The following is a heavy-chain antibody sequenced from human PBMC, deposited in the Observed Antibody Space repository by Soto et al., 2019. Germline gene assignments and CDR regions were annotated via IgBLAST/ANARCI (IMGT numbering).Heavy chain of an antibody. Sequence: EVQLLESGGGLVQPGGSLRLSCAASGFTFSSYAMSWVRQAPGKGLEWVSAISGSGGSTYYADSVKGRFTISRDNSKNTLYLQMNRLRAEDTAVYYCAKDPRYCSGGSCPTGGYFDYWGQGTLVTVSS. J-gene: IGHJ4*02. CDR2: ISGSGGST. CDR1: GFTFSSYA. D-gene: IGHD2-15*01. V-gene: IGHV3-23*01. CDR3: AKDPRYCSGGSCPTGGYFDY.